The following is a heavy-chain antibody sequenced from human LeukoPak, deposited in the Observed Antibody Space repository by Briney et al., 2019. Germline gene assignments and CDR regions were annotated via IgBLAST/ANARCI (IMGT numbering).Heavy chain of an antibody. Sequence: PGGSLRLSCAASGFTFSSYGMHWVRQAPGKGLEWVAVIWYDGSNKYYADSVKGRFTISRDNSKNTLYLQMNSLRAEDTAVYYCARASGGNWFDPWGQGTLVTVSS. CDR3: ARASGGNWFDP. D-gene: IGHD1-26*01. V-gene: IGHV3-33*01. CDR1: GFTFSSYG. J-gene: IGHJ5*02. CDR2: IWYDGSNK.